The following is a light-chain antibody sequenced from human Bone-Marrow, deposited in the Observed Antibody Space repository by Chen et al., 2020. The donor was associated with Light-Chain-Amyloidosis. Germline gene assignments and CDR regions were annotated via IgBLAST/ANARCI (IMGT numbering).Light chain of an antibody. Sequence: SYELPQPPSVSVSSGQTARITGAGDDLPTKYAYWYQQKPGHAPVLVIHRDAERPSGISERFSGSSSGTTAALPISGVQAEDEADYHCQSADSSGTYEVIFGGGTKLTVL. CDR3: QSADSSGTYEVI. CDR2: RDA. CDR1: DLPTKY. J-gene: IGLJ2*01. V-gene: IGLV3-25*03.